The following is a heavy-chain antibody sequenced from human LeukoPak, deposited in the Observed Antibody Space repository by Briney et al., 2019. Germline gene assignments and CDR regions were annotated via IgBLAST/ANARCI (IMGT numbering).Heavy chain of an antibody. V-gene: IGHV4-59*12. J-gene: IGHJ6*02. CDR2: LHYTGST. CDR1: GGAISTYY. Sequence: SETLSLTCTVSGGAISTYYWTWLRQPPGKGLEWIGYLHYTGSTNYNPSLKSRVTISVDTSKNQFSLKLSSVTAADTAVYYCARGVQYYYYGMDVWGQGTTVTVSS. D-gene: IGHD3-10*01. CDR3: ARGVQYYYYGMDV.